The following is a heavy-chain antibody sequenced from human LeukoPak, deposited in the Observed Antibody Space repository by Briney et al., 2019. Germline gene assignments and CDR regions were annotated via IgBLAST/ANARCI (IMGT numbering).Heavy chain of an antibody. J-gene: IGHJ4*02. D-gene: IGHD2-15*01. Sequence: GGSLRLSCAASGFTFSNHWMSWVRQAPGKGLEWVANIKQDGSDKYYVYSVKGRFTISRDNAKNSLYLQMNSLRDEDTAVYFCARWGGGSCYDYWGQGTLVAVSS. V-gene: IGHV3-7*01. CDR1: GFTFSNHW. CDR2: IKQDGSDK. CDR3: ARWGGGSCYDY.